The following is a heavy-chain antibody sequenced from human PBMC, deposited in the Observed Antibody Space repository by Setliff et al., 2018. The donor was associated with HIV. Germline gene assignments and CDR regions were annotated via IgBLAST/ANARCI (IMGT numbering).Heavy chain of an antibody. CDR3: ARDRTDYNVLTGQNYYYYGMDV. CDR1: GGSISSHY. J-gene: IGHJ6*02. Sequence: SETLSLTCTVSGGSISSHYWSWIRQPPGKGLEWIGYIYYSGITNYDPSLKSRVTISVDTSKNQFSLKLSSVTAADTAVYYCARDRTDYNVLTGQNYYYYGMDVWGQGTTVTVSS. CDR2: IYYSGIT. D-gene: IGHD3-9*01. V-gene: IGHV4-59*11.